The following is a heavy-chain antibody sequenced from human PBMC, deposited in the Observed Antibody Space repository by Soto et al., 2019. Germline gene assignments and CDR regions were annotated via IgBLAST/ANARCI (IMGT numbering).Heavy chain of an antibody. J-gene: IGHJ4*02. CDR2: ISAYNGNT. Sequence: AASVKVSCKASGYTFTSYGISWVRQAPGQGLEWMGWISAYNGNTNYAQKLQGRVTMTTDTSTSTAYMELRSLRSDDTAVYYCARSYYDFWSGYSLPHYFDYWGQGTLVTVSS. CDR1: GYTFTSYG. D-gene: IGHD3-3*01. CDR3: ARSYYDFWSGYSLPHYFDY. V-gene: IGHV1-18*01.